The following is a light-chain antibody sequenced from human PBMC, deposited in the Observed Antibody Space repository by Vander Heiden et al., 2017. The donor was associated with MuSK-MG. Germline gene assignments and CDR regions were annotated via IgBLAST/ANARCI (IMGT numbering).Light chain of an antibody. CDR1: QSISSW. V-gene: IGKV1-5*03. CDR2: KAS. J-gene: IGKJ5*01. CDR3: QQYNSYSPST. Sequence: DIQMTQSPSTLSASVGDRVTITCRASQSISSWLAWYQQKPGKAPKLLIYKASSLESGVPSRFSGSGYGTEFTLTISSLQPDDFATYYCQQYNSYSPSTFGQGTRLEIK.